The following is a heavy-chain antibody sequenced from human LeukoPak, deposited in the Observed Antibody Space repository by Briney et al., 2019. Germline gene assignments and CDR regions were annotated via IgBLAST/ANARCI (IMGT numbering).Heavy chain of an antibody. CDR1: GGSITGSSYY. Sequence: AETLSLTCTVSGGSITGSSYYWGWIRQPPGKGLEWIGNMFYSGRTYYNPALKSRVIISGDTSMNQFSLKLSSVTAADTAVYYCASCGYSGYAIDYWGQGALVTVSS. J-gene: IGHJ4*02. D-gene: IGHD5-12*01. V-gene: IGHV4-39*01. CDR3: ASCGYSGYAIDY. CDR2: MFYSGRT.